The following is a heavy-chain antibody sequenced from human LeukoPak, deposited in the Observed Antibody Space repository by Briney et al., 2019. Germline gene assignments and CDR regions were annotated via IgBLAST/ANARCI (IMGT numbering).Heavy chain of an antibody. CDR2: IIPILGIA. J-gene: IGHJ4*02. CDR1: GGTFSSYA. Sequence: ASVKVSCKASGGTFSSYAISWVRQAPGQGLEWMGGIIPILGIANYAQKFQGRVTITADKSTSTAYMELSSLRSEDTAVYYCARGKGRAAAVDYWGQGTLVTVSS. V-gene: IGHV1-69*10. D-gene: IGHD6-13*01. CDR3: ARGKGRAAAVDY.